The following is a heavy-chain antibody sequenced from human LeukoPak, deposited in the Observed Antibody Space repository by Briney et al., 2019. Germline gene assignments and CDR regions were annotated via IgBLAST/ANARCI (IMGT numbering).Heavy chain of an antibody. V-gene: IGHV3-21*01. CDR2: ISYRSSDI. J-gene: IGHJ4*02. Sequence: GGSLRLSCAASGFTLSSYNMKWVRQAPGKGLEWVSSISYRSSDIEYADSVKGRFTISRDNGKKSLYLQMNSLRAEDTAVYYCARDHRPSCFDYWGQGTLVTVSS. CDR1: GFTLSSYN. D-gene: IGHD6-6*01. CDR3: ARDHRPSCFDY.